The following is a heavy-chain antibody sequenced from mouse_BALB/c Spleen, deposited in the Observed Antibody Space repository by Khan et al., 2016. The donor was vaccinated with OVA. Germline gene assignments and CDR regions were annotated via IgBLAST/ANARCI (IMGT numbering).Heavy chain of an antibody. V-gene: IGHV3-2*02. CDR3: ARGKYYGYALDY. Sequence: EVELVESGPGLVKPSQSLSLTCTVNGYSITSNYAWNWIRQFPGNKLEWMGYISYSGSTNYNPSLKSRLSITRDTSKNQFFLLLHSVTTEDSATYYCARGKYYGYALDYWGQGTSVTVSS. CDR2: ISYSGST. CDR1: GYSITSNYA. J-gene: IGHJ4*01. D-gene: IGHD1-1*01.